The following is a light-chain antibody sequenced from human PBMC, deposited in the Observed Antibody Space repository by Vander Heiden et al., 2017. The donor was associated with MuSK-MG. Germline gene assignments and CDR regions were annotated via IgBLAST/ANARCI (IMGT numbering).Light chain of an antibody. CDR3: RQSGKLPIT. J-gene: IGKJ4*01. Sequence: DLVMPQTPLSLSVTHGPPASIPCKSIPSPCHSDGKTYLYWYLQRPCQSPRLLIYEVSNRVPGVPQRFSGRGSGTDFTLRISRVEAEDAGTYYCRQSGKLPITFGRGTRVEIK. CDR2: EVS. CDR1: PSPCHSDGKTY. V-gene: IGKV2D-29*02.